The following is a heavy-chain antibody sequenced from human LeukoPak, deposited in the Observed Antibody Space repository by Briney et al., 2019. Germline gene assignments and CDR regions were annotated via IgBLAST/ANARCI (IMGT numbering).Heavy chain of an antibody. CDR2: IWYDGSDE. V-gene: IGHV3-33*01. Sequence: GGSLRLSCAASGFTFSSYGFHWVRQAPGKGLEWVAVIWYDGSDEYYAASVKGRFTVSRDNSKNTLYPQMTSLRAEDTAVYYCARELAAVIPAAGYIDFWGQGTLVTVSS. CDR3: ARELAAVIPAAGYIDF. J-gene: IGHJ4*02. CDR1: GFTFSSYG. D-gene: IGHD6-13*01.